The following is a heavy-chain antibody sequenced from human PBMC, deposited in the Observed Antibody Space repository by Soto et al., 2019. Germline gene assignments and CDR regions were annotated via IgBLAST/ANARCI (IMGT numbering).Heavy chain of an antibody. CDR3: SRGLSATLFDN. J-gene: IGHJ4*02. Sequence: WTWIRQHPGKGLEWIGYIYYSGSTYYNPSLKRRVTISVDTSKNQFSLKLSSVTAADTAVSYCSRGLSATLFDNWGQGTLVTVSS. CDR2: IYYSGST. V-gene: IGHV4-31*02.